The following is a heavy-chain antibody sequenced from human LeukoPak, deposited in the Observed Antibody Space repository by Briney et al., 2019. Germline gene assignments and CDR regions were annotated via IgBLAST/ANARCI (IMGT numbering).Heavy chain of an antibody. D-gene: IGHD3-10*01. J-gene: IGHJ2*01. Sequence: ASVKVSCKASGYTFTGYYMHWVRQAPGQGLEWMGWINPNSGGTNYAQKFQGRVTMTRDTSTSTVYMELSSLRSEDTAVYYCAINVLSDFDLWGRGTLVTVSS. V-gene: IGHV1-2*02. CDR2: INPNSGGT. CDR1: GYTFTGYY. CDR3: AINVLSDFDL.